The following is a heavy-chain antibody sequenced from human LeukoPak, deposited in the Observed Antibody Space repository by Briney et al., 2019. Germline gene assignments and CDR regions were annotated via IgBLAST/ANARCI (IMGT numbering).Heavy chain of an antibody. V-gene: IGHV3-23*01. J-gene: IGHJ4*02. CDR1: RFTFSSYA. CDR2: ISGSGGST. CDR3: AKSQYFDWLLSFFDY. Sequence: GGSLRLSCAASRFTFSSYAMSWVRQAPGKGLEWVSAISGSGGSTYYADSVKGRFTISRDNSKNTLYLQMNSLRAEDTAVYYCAKSQYFDWLLSFFDYWGQGTLVTVSS. D-gene: IGHD3-9*01.